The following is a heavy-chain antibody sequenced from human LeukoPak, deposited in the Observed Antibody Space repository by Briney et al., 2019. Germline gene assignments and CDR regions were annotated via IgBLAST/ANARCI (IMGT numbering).Heavy chain of an antibody. V-gene: IGHV3-23*01. J-gene: IGHJ4*02. D-gene: IGHD4-23*01. CDR2: LSGNGNTI. Sequence: GVSLRLSCAASGFTFSSYAMSWVRQAPGKGLECVSALSGNGNTIHYADSVKGRFTISRDNSKNTLSLQMNSLRAEDTAVYYCAKALYGGHDYWGQGTLVTVSS. CDR1: GFTFSSYA. CDR3: AKALYGGHDY.